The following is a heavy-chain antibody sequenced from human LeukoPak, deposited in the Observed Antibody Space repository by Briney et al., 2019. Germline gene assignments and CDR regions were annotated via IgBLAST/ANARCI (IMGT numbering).Heavy chain of an antibody. D-gene: IGHD6-19*01. Sequence: SETLSLTCTVSGVSISSSSYYWGWIRQPPGKGLEWIGSIYYSGSTYYNPSLKSRVTISVDTSKNQFSLKLSSVTAADTAVYYCARDSSSGWSLDYGMDVWGQGTTVTVSS. CDR3: ARDSSSGWSLDYGMDV. J-gene: IGHJ6*02. CDR1: GVSISSSSYY. CDR2: IYYSGST. V-gene: IGHV4-39*07.